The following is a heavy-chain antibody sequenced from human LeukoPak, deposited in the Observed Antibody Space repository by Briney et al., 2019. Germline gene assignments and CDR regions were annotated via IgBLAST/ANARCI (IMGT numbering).Heavy chain of an antibody. CDR2: IYRGGET. CDR3: AREYDSGYYFDY. J-gene: IGHJ4*02. D-gene: IGHD3-22*01. V-gene: IGHV3-53*01. CDR1: GVTVSSNF. Sequence: PGGSLRLSCAASGVTVSSNFMSWVRQAPGKGLEWVSVIYRGGETYYADSVQGRFTISRDNSKNTLYLQMTSLRVEDTAVYYCAREYDSGYYFDYWGQETLVTVSS.